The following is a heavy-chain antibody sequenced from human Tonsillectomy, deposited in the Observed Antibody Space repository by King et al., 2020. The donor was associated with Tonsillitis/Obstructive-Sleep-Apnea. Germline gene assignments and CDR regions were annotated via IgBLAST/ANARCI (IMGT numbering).Heavy chain of an antibody. V-gene: IGHV1-69*12. Sequence: QLVQSGAEVKKPGSSVKVSCKASGGTFSGYAISWVRQAPGQGLEWMGGFSPIFGTANYAQMFQGRVTITADEATRSAYLELSSLRSEDTAVYYCVRVGGITGTRGGNWGQGTLVTVSS. D-gene: IGHD1-14*01. CDR1: GGTFSGYA. CDR3: VRVGGITGTRGGN. CDR2: FSPIFGTA. J-gene: IGHJ4*02.